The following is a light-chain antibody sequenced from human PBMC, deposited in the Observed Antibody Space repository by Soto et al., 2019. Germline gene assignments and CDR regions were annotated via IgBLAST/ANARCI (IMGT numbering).Light chain of an antibody. CDR1: KNVVGTYNL. CDR2: EVT. V-gene: IGLV2-23*02. J-gene: IGLJ1*01. Sequence: QSLLTQPASVSGSPGQSITISCSGNKNVVGTYNLVSWYQQYPGKAPRLMIYEVTKRPSGVSNRFSGSKSGNTASLTISGLQPEDEADYYCCSYAGSSSSIFGTGTKVTVL. CDR3: CSYAGSSSSI.